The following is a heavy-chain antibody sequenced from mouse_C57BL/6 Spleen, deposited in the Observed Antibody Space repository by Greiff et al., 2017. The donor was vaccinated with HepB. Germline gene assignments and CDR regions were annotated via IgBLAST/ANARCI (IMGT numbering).Heavy chain of an antibody. CDR3: TLYYYGSY. D-gene: IGHD1-1*01. Sequence: EVQLQQSGAELVRPGASVKLSCTASGFNIKDDYMHWVKQRPEQGLEWIGWIDPENGDTEYASKFQGKATITADTSSNTAYLQLSSLTSEDTAVYYCTLYYYGSYWGQCTTLTVSS. CDR2: IDPENGDT. V-gene: IGHV14-4*01. CDR1: GFNIKDDY. J-gene: IGHJ2*01.